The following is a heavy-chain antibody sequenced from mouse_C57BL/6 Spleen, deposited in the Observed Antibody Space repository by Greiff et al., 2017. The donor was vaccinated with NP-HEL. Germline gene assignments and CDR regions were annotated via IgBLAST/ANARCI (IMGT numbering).Heavy chain of an antibody. J-gene: IGHJ1*03. D-gene: IGHD1-1*01. Sequence: ESGPGLVKPSQSLSLTCSVTGYSITSGYYWNWIRQFPGNKLEWMGYISYDGSNNYNPSLKNRISITRDTSKNQFFLKLNSVTTEDTATYYCARAADYYGSSYPLTGNFDVWGTGTTVTVSS. V-gene: IGHV3-6*01. CDR3: ARAADYYGSSYPLTGNFDV. CDR1: GYSITSGYY. CDR2: ISYDGSN.